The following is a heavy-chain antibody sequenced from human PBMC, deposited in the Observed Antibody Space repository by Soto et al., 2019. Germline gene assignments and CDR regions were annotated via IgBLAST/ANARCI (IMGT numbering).Heavy chain of an antibody. CDR3: TVWGSGNDFGAA. D-gene: IGHD3-10*01. J-gene: IGHJ4*02. CDR1: GFTFSDHY. CDR2: SKNKADSYTT. Sequence: EVQLVESGGGLVQPGGSLRLSCAASGFTFSDHYMDWVRQAPGKGLEWVGRSKNKADSYTTEYAASVKGRFNISSDGSKNSLFLQMNSLKTEDTAVYYCTVWGSGNDFGAAWGQGILVTVSS. V-gene: IGHV3-72*01.